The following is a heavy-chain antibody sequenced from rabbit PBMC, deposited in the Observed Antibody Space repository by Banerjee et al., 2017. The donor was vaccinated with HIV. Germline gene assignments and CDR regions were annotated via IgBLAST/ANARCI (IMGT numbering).Heavy chain of an antibody. J-gene: IGHJ2*01. D-gene: IGHD6-1*01. V-gene: IGHV1S45*01. CDR1: GFTLSNYW. CDR3: ARVHAGYAYADAFDP. CDR2: IHAGSSGRT. Sequence: QEQLEESGGDLVKPEGSLTLTCTASGFTLSNYWMNWVRQAPGKGLEWIACIHAGSSGRTYYASWAKGRFTISKTSSTTVTLQMTSLTAADTATYFCARVHAGYAYADAFDPWGQGTLVTV.